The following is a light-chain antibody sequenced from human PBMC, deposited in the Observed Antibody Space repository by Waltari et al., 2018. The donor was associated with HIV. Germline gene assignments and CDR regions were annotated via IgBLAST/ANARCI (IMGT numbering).Light chain of an antibody. CDR2: RND. Sequence: QSVLSQPPSASGTPGQRVTISCSGSSSNIGTNNEYWYQQFAGTAPKLLIYRNDQRPSGVPDRFSGSKSGTSASLVISGLRSEDEADYYCASRDDSLSVHVIFGGGTKLTVL. J-gene: IGLJ2*01. CDR3: ASRDDSLSVHVI. CDR1: SSNIGTNN. V-gene: IGLV1-47*01.